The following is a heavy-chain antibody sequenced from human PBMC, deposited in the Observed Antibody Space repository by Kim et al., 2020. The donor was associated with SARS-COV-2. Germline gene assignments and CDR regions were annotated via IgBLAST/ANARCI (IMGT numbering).Heavy chain of an antibody. V-gene: IGHV3-9*01. D-gene: IGHD2-15*01. Sequence: ADAVKGRFTISRDNAKNYLYLQMNSLRAEDTALYYCAKDIKDYYYYGMDVWGQGTTVTVSS. CDR3: AKDIKDYYYYGMDV. J-gene: IGHJ6*02.